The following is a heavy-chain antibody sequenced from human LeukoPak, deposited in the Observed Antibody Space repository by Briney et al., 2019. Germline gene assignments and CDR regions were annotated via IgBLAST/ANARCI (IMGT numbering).Heavy chain of an antibody. Sequence: SETLSLTCTVSGGSISSGSYYWSWIRQPAGKGLEWIGRIYTSGSTNYNPSLKSRVTISVDTSKNQFSLKLSSVTAADTAVYYCARGVVPTYRAYYFDYWGQGTLVTVSS. J-gene: IGHJ4*02. CDR1: GGSISSGSYY. CDR2: IYTSGST. V-gene: IGHV4-61*02. CDR3: ARGVVPTYRAYYFDY. D-gene: IGHD2-2*01.